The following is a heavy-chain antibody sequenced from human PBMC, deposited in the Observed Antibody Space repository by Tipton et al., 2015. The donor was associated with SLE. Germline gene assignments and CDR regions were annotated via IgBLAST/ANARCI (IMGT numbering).Heavy chain of an antibody. V-gene: IGHV4-38-2*02. CDR3: ARGGLGRGSGWSGAFAP. J-gene: IGHJ5*02. D-gene: IGHD6-19*01. CDR2: VYHTGNT. CDR1: TYSISNGHY. Sequence: TLSLTCSVSTYSISNGHYWAWVRQPPGKGLEWIGTVYHTGNTYYNPSLKSRVTMSVDTSKNQFSLKLNSVTAADTAVYYCARGGLGRGSGWSGAFAPWGQGTLVTVSS.